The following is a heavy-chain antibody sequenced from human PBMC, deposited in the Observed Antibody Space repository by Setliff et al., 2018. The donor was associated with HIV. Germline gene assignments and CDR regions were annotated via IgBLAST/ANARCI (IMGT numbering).Heavy chain of an antibody. CDR2: INPNSGGT. Sequence: ASVKVSCKASGYTFTGNYIHWVRQAPGQGLEWMGWINPNSGGTNYEQKFQGRVTMTRDTSISTAYMELSSLRSDDTAVYYCARLSIPAYYYMDVWGKGTTVTVSS. J-gene: IGHJ6*03. CDR3: ARLSIPAYYYMDV. CDR1: GYTFTGNY. V-gene: IGHV1-2*02. D-gene: IGHD2-21*01.